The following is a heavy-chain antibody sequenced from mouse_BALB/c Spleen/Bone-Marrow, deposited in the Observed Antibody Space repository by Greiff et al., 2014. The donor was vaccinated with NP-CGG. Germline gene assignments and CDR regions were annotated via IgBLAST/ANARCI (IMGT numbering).Heavy chain of an antibody. J-gene: IGHJ3*01. V-gene: IGHV1S81*02. Sequence: VQLVESGAELVKPGASVKLSCKASGYTFTNYFMYWVKQRPGQGLEWIGEINPNNGGTNFNENFKSKATLTLDKSSNTAYMQLSSLTSEDSAVYYCTRSGPGFAYWGHGTLVTVSA. CDR1: GYTFTNYF. CDR2: INPNNGGT. CDR3: TRSGPGFAY.